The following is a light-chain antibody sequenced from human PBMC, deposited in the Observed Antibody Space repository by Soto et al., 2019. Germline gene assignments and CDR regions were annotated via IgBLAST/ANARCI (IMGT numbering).Light chain of an antibody. CDR1: QSVSSY. CDR2: DAS. J-gene: IGKJ1*01. CDR3: QQRSNWVWT. Sequence: EIVLTQSPATLSLSPGERATLSCRASQSVSSYLVWYRQKPGQAPRLLIYDASNRATGIPARFSGSGSGTDFTLTISSLEPEDFAVYYCQQRSNWVWTFGQGTKVEIK. V-gene: IGKV3-11*01.